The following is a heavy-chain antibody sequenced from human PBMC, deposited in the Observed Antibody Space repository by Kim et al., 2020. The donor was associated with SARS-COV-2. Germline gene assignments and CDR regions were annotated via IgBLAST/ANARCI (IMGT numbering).Heavy chain of an antibody. CDR1: GFTFSSYG. Sequence: GGSLRLSCAASGFTFSSYGMHWVRQAPGKGLEWVAVIWYDGSNKYYADSVKGRFTISRDNSKNTLYLQMNSLRAEDTAVYYCARDREPLRYFDYGRSYYYGMDDWGQGTTVIVSS. D-gene: IGHD3-9*01. V-gene: IGHV3-33*01. CDR2: IWYDGSNK. CDR3: ARDREPLRYFDYGRSYYYGMDD. J-gene: IGHJ6*02.